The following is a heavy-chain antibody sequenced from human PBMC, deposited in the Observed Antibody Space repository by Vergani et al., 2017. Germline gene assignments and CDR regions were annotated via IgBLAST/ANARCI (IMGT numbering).Heavy chain of an antibody. CDR1: GGSISSYY. V-gene: IGHV4-59*01. J-gene: IGHJ4*02. D-gene: IGHD4-23*01. Sequence: QVQLQESGPGLVKPSETLSLTCTVSGGSISSYYWSWIRQPPGKGLEWIGYIYYSGSTNYNPSLKSRVTISVDTSKNQFSLKLSSVTAADTAVYYCARGGYGGNRCYFDYWGQGTLVTVSS. CDR3: ARGGYGGNRCYFDY. CDR2: IYYSGST.